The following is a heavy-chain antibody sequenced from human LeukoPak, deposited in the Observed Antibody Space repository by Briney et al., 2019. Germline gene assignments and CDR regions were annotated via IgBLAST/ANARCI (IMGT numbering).Heavy chain of an antibody. Sequence: PGGSLRLSCAASGFTFSSYGMHWVRQAPGKGLEWVAVISYDGSNKYYADSVKGRFTISRDNSKNTLYLQMNSLRAEDTAVYYCAKESRDDFWSGYPYYYYGMDVWGQGTTVTVFS. CDR1: GFTFSSYG. J-gene: IGHJ6*02. V-gene: IGHV3-30*18. CDR3: AKESRDDFWSGYPYYYYGMDV. CDR2: ISYDGSNK. D-gene: IGHD3-3*01.